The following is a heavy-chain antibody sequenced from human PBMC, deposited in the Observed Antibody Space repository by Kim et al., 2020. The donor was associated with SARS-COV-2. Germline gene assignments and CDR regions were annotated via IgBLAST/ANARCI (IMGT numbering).Heavy chain of an antibody. Sequence: SETLSLTCTVSGCSISSSSYYWGWIRQPPGKGLVWIGTIYYSGITYYNPSLKSPISISVDTSKNQFSLLLSSVTAADTAMYYCARQPYYSRSGSYYLFDYWGQGTPVTVSS. J-gene: IGHJ4*02. D-gene: IGHD3-10*01. CDR3: ARQPYYSRSGSYYLFDY. CDR2: IYYSGIT. V-gene: IGHV4-39*01. CDR1: GCSISSSSYY.